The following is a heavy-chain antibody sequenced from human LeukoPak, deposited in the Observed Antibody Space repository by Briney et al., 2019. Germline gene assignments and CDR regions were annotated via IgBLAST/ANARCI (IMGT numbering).Heavy chain of an antibody. CDR3: ARDLGYCSSTSCSDFDY. Sequence: ASVKVSCKASGYTLTSYGISWVRQAPGQGLEWMGWISAYNGNTNYAQKLQGRVTMTTDTSTSTAYMELRSLRSDDTAVYYCARDLGYCSSTSCSDFDYWGQGTLVTVSS. J-gene: IGHJ4*02. V-gene: IGHV1-18*01. CDR1: GYTLTSYG. D-gene: IGHD2-2*01. CDR2: ISAYNGNT.